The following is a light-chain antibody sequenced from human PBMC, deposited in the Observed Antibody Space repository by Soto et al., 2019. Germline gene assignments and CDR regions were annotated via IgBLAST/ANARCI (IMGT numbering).Light chain of an antibody. CDR3: CSYAGSYTWV. CDR1: SSDVGDYNY. CDR2: AVN. V-gene: IGLV2-11*01. J-gene: IGLJ3*02. Sequence: QSALTQPRSVSGSPGQSVTISCTGTSSDVGDYNYVSWYQHHPGKAPKLLIYAVNMRPSGVPARFSGSKSGNAASLTISGLQAEDEADYSCCSYAGSYTWVFGGGTKLTVL.